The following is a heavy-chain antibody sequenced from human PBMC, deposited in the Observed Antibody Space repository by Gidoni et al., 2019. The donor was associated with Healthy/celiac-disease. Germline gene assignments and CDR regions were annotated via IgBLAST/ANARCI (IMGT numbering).Heavy chain of an antibody. CDR2: VGGSGGST. D-gene: IGHD3-10*01. CDR1: GFTFSSYA. CDR3: AGVYGSESLFDY. V-gene: IGHV3-23*01. Sequence: VQLLESGGGLVQPGGSLRLSCAASGFTFSSYAMSWVRQAPGKGLEWVSSVGGSGGSTYYADSVKGRFTISRDNSKNTLYLQMNSLRAEDTAVYYCAGVYGSESLFDYWGQGTLVTVSS. J-gene: IGHJ4*02.